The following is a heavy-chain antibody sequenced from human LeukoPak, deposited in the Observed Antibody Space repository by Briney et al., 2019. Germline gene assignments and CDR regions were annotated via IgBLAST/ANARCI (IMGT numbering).Heavy chain of an antibody. CDR3: ARRQGYCSSTSCRNWFDP. D-gene: IGHD2-2*01. Sequence: SETLSLTCAVYCGSFSGYYWGWIRQPPGKGLEWIGEINHSGSTNYNPSLKSRVTISVDTSKNQFSLKLSSVTAADTAVYYCARRQGYCSSTSCRNWFDPWGQGTLVTVSS. J-gene: IGHJ5*02. CDR1: CGSFSGYY. CDR2: INHSGST. V-gene: IGHV4-34*01.